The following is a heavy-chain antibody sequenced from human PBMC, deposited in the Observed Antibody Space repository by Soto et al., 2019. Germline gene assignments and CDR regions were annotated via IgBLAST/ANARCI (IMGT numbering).Heavy chain of an antibody. D-gene: IGHD6-19*01. CDR1: GGSISSGDYY. Sequence: SETLSLTCTVSGGSISSGDYYWSWIRQPPGKGLEWIGYIYYSGSTYYNPSLKSRVTISVDTSKNQFSLKLSSVTAADTAVYYCVRYTSGWYLDYWGQGTRVTVSS. V-gene: IGHV4-30-4*01. CDR2: IYYSGST. J-gene: IGHJ4*02. CDR3: VRYTSGWYLDY.